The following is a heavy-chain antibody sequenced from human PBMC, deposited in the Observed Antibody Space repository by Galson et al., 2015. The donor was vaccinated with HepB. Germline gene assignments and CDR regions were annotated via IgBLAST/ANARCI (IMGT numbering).Heavy chain of an antibody. J-gene: IGHJ3*02. D-gene: IGHD6-19*01. Sequence: CAISGDSVFSNNVAWNWIRQSPSRGLEWLGRTYYRSKWYNNYAVSVKSRITINLDTSKNQLSLQLSSVTPEDTAVYYCARGQFSGFDIWGQGTMVTVSS. V-gene: IGHV6-1*01. CDR1: GDSVFSNNVA. CDR3: ARGQFSGFDI. CDR2: TYYRSKWYN.